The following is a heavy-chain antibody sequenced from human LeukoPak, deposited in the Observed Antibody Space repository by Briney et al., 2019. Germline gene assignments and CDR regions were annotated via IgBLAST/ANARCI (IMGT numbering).Heavy chain of an antibody. V-gene: IGHV4-4*07. D-gene: IGHD1-14*01. CDR2: IYASGTT. CDR1: GGSINNYY. J-gene: IGHJ4*02. Sequence: SETLSLTCTVSGGSINNYYWSWIRQPAGKGPEWIGRIYASGTTRYNPSLQSRVTMSVDTSKNQFSLKLSSVTAADTAVYYCARHISYFDYWGQGTLVTVSS. CDR3: ARHISYFDY.